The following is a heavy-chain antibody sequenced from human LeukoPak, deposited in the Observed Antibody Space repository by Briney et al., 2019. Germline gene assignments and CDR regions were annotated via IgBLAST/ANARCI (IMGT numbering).Heavy chain of an antibody. D-gene: IGHD1-26*01. J-gene: IGHJ3*02. CDR1: GYTFTGYY. Sequence: GASVKVSCKASGYTFTGYYMHWVRQAPGQGLEWMGWINPNSGGTNYAQKFQGWVTMTRDTSISTAYMELSRLRSDDTAVYYCAREGARGSHAFDIWGQGTMVTVSS. V-gene: IGHV1-2*04. CDR2: INPNSGGT. CDR3: AREGARGSHAFDI.